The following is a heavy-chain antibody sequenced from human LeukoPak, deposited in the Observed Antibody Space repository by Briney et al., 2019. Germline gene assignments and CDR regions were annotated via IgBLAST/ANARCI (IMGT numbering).Heavy chain of an antibody. Sequence: GGSLRLSCAASGFTVSNNYMSWVRQAPGKGLEWVSVIYSGGTTYYADSVKGRFTISRDNSKNTLYLQMNSLRAEDTAVYYCAKEAGTGWFDPWGQGTLVTVSS. CDR3: AKEAGTGWFDP. D-gene: IGHD6-13*01. J-gene: IGHJ5*02. CDR2: IYSGGTT. V-gene: IGHV3-53*01. CDR1: GFTVSNNY.